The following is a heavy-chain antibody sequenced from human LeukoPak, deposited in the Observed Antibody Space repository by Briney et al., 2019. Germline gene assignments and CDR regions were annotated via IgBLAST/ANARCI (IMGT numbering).Heavy chain of an antibody. CDR3: ARDPLEWLVLPKAFDI. CDR2: ISAYNGNT. J-gene: IGHJ3*02. Sequence: ASVKVSCKASGYTFTSYGISWVRQAPGQGLEWMGWISAYNGNTNYAQKLQGRVTMTTDTSTSTAYMELRSLRSDDTAVYYCARDPLEWLVLPKAFDIWGQGTMVTVSS. CDR1: GYTFTSYG. D-gene: IGHD3-3*01. V-gene: IGHV1-18*01.